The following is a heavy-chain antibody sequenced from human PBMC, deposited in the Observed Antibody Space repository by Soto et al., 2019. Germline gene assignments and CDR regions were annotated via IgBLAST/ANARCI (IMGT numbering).Heavy chain of an antibody. Sequence: QITLKESGPTLVKPTQTLTLTCTFSGFSLSTSGVGVGWIRQPPGKALEWLGFIYWDEDKRYSPSLKSRLTITQDTSKSQVVLTMTNVDPVDTATYYCAHVFTSLAPFDSWGQGTLVTVSA. CDR2: IYWDEDK. V-gene: IGHV2-5*02. CDR3: AHVFTSLAPFDS. D-gene: IGHD3-10*02. CDR1: GFSLSTSGVG. J-gene: IGHJ4*02.